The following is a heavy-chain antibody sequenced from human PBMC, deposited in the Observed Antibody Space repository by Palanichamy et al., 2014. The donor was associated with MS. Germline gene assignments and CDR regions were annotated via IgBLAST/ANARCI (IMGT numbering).Heavy chain of an antibody. V-gene: IGHV3-43*01. J-gene: IGHJ6*02. CDR2: IAFDGGST. CDR3: AKDRGSSRPSDGMDV. CDR1: GFTFDDYI. D-gene: IGHD6-19*01. Sequence: EVQLVESGGVVVQPGGSLRLSCAASGFTFDDYIMHWVRQAPGKGLEWVSLIAFDGGSTYYADSVKGRFTISRDNSKNSLYLQMNSLRTEDTAFYYCAKDRGSSRPSDGMDVWGQGTTVTVSS.